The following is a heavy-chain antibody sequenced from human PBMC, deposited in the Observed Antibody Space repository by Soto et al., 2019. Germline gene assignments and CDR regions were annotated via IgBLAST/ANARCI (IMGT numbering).Heavy chain of an antibody. Sequence: GGSLRLSCAASGFTFSSYAMHWVRQAPGKGLEWVAVISYDGSNKYYADSVKGRFTISRDNSKNTLYLQMNSLRAEDTAVYYCARDGGGYYDILTGYYVDYYYGMDVWGQGTTVTVSS. CDR2: ISYDGSNK. V-gene: IGHV3-30-3*01. CDR3: ARDGGGYYDILTGYYVDYYYGMDV. J-gene: IGHJ6*02. D-gene: IGHD3-9*01. CDR1: GFTFSSYA.